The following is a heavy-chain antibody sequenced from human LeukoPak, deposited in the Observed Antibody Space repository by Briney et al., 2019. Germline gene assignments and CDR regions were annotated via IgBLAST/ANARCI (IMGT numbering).Heavy chain of an antibody. CDR1: GFTFSSYA. Sequence: GGSLRLSCAASGFTFSSYAMTWVRQAPGKGLEWVSAISISGSKTYYADSVKGRFTISRDNSKNTLYLQMNSLRAEDTAVYYCANEIRPNDYWGQGTQVTVSS. D-gene: IGHD4-17*01. CDR2: ISISGSKT. CDR3: ANEIRPNDY. J-gene: IGHJ4*02. V-gene: IGHV3-23*01.